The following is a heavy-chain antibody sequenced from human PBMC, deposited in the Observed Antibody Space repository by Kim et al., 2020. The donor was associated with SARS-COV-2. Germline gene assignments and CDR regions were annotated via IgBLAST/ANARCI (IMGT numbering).Heavy chain of an antibody. V-gene: IGHV1-8*01. CDR1: GYTFTSYD. Sequence: ASVKVSCKASGYTFTSYDINWVRQATGQGLEWMGWMNPNSGNTGYAQKFQGRVTMTRNTSISTAYMELSSLRSEDTSVYYCARGSIAARPGLVSYYYYYYMDVGGKGTTVTLSS. J-gene: IGHJ6*03. D-gene: IGHD6-6*01. CDR2: MNPNSGNT. CDR3: ARGSIAARPGLVSYYYYYYMDV.